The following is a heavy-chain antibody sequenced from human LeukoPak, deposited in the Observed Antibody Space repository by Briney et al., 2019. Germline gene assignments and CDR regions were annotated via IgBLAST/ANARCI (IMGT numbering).Heavy chain of an antibody. Sequence: GGSLRLSCAASGFTFSTYGMNWVRQGPGKGLEWVGRIRAKNAGGTTDYAAPVKGRFTISRDDSKNTLYLQMNSLKTEDTAVYHCTTDPCNGANCYFAWFDPWGQGTLVTVSS. CDR1: GFTFSTYG. CDR2: IRAKNAGGTT. D-gene: IGHD2-15*01. V-gene: IGHV3-15*01. J-gene: IGHJ5*02. CDR3: TTDPCNGANCYFAWFDP.